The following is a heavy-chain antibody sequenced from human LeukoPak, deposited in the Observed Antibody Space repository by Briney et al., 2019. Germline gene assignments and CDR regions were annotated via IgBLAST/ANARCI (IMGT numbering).Heavy chain of an antibody. J-gene: IGHJ4*02. V-gene: IGHV3-23*01. CDR1: GFTFSSYA. Sequence: GSLRLSCAASGFTFSSYAMSWVRQAPGKGLEWVSAITGSGGNTYYADSVKGRFTISRDNSKNTLYLQMNSLRAEDTAVYYCAKVPASYYFDYWGQGTLVPVSS. CDR2: ITGSGGNT. CDR3: AKVPASYYFDY.